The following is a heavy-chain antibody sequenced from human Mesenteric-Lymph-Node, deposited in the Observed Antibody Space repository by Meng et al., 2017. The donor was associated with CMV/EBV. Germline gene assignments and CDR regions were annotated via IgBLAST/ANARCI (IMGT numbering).Heavy chain of an antibody. CDR2: INHSGST. CDR3: ARDRYCASTGCWNWFDP. V-gene: IGHV4-34*01. J-gene: IGHJ5*02. D-gene: IGHD2-2*01. CDR1: GGSFSGYY. Sequence: SETLSLTCAVYGGSFSGYYWSWIRQPPGKGLEWIGEINHSGSTNYNPSLKSRVTISVDTAKNQFLLKLSSVTAADTAVYYCARDRYCASTGCWNWFDPWGQGTLVTVSS.